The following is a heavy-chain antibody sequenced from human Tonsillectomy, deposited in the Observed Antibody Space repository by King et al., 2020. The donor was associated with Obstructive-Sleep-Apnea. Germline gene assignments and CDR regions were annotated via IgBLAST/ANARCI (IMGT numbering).Heavy chain of an antibody. Sequence: QLVQSGAEVKEPGESLKISCKGSGYSFTSYWIGLVRQMPGKGLEWRGIIYPGDSDTRYSPSFQGQVTISADKSISTAYLPWSRLKASDTAMYYCARRYDTSGYFVSWGQGTLVTVSS. D-gene: IGHD3-22*01. CDR2: IYPGDSDT. CDR3: ARRYDTSGYFVS. CDR1: GYSFTSYW. J-gene: IGHJ5*02. V-gene: IGHV5-51*01.